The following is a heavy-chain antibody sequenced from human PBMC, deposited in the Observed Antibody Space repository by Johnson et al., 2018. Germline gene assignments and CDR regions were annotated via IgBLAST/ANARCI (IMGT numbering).Heavy chain of an antibody. V-gene: IGHV3-9*01. CDR2: ISWYSGSI. J-gene: IGHJ1*01. Sequence: VQLVQSGGGLVQPGRSLRLSCTASGFTFGDYAMRWFRQAPGKGLEWVSGISWYSGSIGYADSVDGRFTISRDNAKNSLYLQMNSLRPEDTAFDYCAKAPGWWLGEGAEYFQHWGQGTLVTVSS. CDR1: GFTFGDYA. CDR3: AKAPGWWLGEGAEYFQH. D-gene: IGHD2-15*01.